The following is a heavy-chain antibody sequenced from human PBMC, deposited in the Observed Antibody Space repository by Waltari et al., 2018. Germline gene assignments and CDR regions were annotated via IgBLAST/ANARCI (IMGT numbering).Heavy chain of an antibody. Sequence: QLVQSGAEEKKPGASVKVSCKASGYAFSSYCLSWVRQAPGQGLEWMGWVSAYNGDTNYAQNLQGRVTMTTDTSTDTAYMELRSLRSDDTAIYYCARSGISVAFPTSAFDIWGQGTKVTVSS. CDR2: VSAYNGDT. J-gene: IGHJ3*02. CDR3: ARSGISVAFPTSAFDI. CDR1: GYAFSSYC. V-gene: IGHV1-18*01. D-gene: IGHD6-19*01.